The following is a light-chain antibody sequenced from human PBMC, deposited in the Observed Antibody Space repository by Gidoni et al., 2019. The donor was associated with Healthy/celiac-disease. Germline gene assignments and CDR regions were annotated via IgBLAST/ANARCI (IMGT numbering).Light chain of an antibody. CDR2: DAS. V-gene: IGKV3-11*01. Sequence: EIVLTQSPATLSLSPGERATLSCRASQSVSSYLDWYQQKPGQAPRLLIYDASNRATGIPARFSGSGSGTDFTLTSSNLEPEDFAVYYCQQRSNWPRWTFGQGTKVEIK. CDR3: QQRSNWPRWT. CDR1: QSVSSY. J-gene: IGKJ1*01.